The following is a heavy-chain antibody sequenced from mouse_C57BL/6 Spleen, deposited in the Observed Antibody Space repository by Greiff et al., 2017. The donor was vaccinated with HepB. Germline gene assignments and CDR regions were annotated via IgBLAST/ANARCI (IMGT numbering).Heavy chain of an antibody. D-gene: IGHD1-1*01. J-gene: IGHJ3*01. CDR2: INPNNGGT. V-gene: IGHV1-26*01. CDR3: ARAPYYAWFAY. Sequence: EVQLQQSGPELVKPGASVKISCKASGYTFTDYYMNWVKQSHGKSLEWIGDINPNNGGTSYNQKFKGKATLTVDKSSSTAYMELRSLTSEDSAVYYGARAPYYAWFAYWGQGTLVTVSA. CDR1: GYTFTDYY.